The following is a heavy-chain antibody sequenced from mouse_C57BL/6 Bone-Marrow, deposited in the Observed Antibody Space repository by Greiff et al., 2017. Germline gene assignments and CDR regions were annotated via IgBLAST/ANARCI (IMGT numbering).Heavy chain of an antibody. V-gene: IGHV5-16*01. CDR1: GFTFSDYY. CDR2: INYDGSST. CDR3: ARDRDDGLFDY. J-gene: IGHJ2*01. D-gene: IGHD2-3*01. Sequence: EVHLVESEGGLVQPGSSMKLSCTASGFTFSDYYMAWVRQVPEKGLEWVANINYDGSSTYYLDSLKSRFIISRDNAKNILYLQMSSLKSEDTATYYCARDRDDGLFDYWGQGTTLTVSS.